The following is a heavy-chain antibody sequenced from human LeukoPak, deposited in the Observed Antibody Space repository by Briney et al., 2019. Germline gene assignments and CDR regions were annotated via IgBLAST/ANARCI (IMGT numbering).Heavy chain of an antibody. J-gene: IGHJ4*02. CDR1: GYTFTGYY. D-gene: IGHD6-13*01. CDR2: INPNSGGT. V-gene: IGHV1-2*02. CDR3: ARDQIRARYSSSWSQVPRLYNDY. Sequence: GASVKVSCKASGYTFTGYYMHWVRQAPGQGLEWMGWINPNSGGTNYAQKFQGRVTMTRDTSISTAYMELSRLRSDDTAVYYCARDQIRARYSSSWSQVPRLYNDYWGQGTLVTVSS.